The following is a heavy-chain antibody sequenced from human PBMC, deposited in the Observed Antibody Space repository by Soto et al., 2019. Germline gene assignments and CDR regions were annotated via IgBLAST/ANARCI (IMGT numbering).Heavy chain of an antibody. CDR3: ARDGDGDYDYIWGSYRSLGAFDI. V-gene: IGHV3-33*01. CDR2: IWYDGSNK. CDR1: GFTFSSYG. J-gene: IGHJ3*02. D-gene: IGHD3-16*02. Sequence: QVQLVESGGGVVQPGRSLRLSCAASGFTFSSYGMHWVRQAPGKGLEWVAVIWYDGSNKYYADSVKGRFTISRDNSKNPLYLQMNSLRAEDTAVYYCARDGDGDYDYIWGSYRSLGAFDIWGQGTMVTVSS.